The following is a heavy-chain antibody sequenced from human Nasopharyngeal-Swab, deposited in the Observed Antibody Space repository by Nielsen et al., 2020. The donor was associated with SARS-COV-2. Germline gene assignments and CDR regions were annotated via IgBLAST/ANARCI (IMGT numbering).Heavy chain of an antibody. D-gene: IGHD6-19*01. CDR3: AKVGTVAGTYIGMDV. CDR2: IYSGGST. V-gene: IGHV3-53*01. J-gene: IGHJ6*02. Sequence: GESLKISCAASGFIVSSNYMSWVRQAPGKGLEWVSAIYSGGSTYYADSVKGRFTISRDNSKNTLYLQMNSLRAEDTAVYYCAKVGTVAGTYIGMDVWGQGTTVTVSS. CDR1: GFIVSSNY.